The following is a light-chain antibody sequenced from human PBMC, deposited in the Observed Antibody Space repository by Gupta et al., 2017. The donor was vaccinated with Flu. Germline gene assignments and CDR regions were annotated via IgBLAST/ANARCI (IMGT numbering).Light chain of an antibody. CDR2: DNN. CDR3: QVWDSSSDHPV. V-gene: IGLV3-21*02. Sequence: SYVLTQPPSVSVAPGQTARITGGGINIGSKRVHWYQQKPGQAPVLVLYDNNDRPSGIPEGFSGSNSGNTATLTISRGEAGGEADYYCQVWDSSSDHPVFGGGTKLTVL. J-gene: IGLJ2*01. CDR1: NIGSKR.